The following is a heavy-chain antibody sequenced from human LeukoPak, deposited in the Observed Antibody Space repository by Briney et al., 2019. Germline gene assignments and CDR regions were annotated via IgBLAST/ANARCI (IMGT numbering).Heavy chain of an antibody. V-gene: IGHV1-24*01. Sequence: AASVTVSCKVSGYTLTELSMHWVRQAPGKGLEWMGGFDPEDGETIYAQKFQGRVTMTEDTSTDTAYMELSSLRSEDTAVYYCATPKTGYSSSWSFDYWGQGTLVTVSS. J-gene: IGHJ4*02. CDR3: ATPKTGYSSSWSFDY. CDR1: GYTLTELS. D-gene: IGHD6-13*01. CDR2: FDPEDGET.